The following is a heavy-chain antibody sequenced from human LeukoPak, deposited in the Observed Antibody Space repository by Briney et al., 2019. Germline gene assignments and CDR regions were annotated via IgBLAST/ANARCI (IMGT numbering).Heavy chain of an antibody. CDR1: GFTFSSYA. CDR2: ISGSGGST. V-gene: IGHV3-23*01. D-gene: IGHD6-19*01. J-gene: IGHJ4*02. CDR3: VKDPARIAVAGTKVY. Sequence: PGGSLRLSCAASGFTFSSYAMSWVRQAPGKGLEWVSAISGSGGSTYYADSVKGRFTISRDNSKNTLYLQMNSLRAEDTAVYYCVKDPARIAVAGTKVYWGQGTLVTVSS.